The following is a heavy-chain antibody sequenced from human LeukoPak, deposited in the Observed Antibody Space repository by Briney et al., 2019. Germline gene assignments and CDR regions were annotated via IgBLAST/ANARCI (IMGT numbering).Heavy chain of an antibody. D-gene: IGHD3-3*01. CDR2: MNPNSGDT. CDR3: ARGYFLGFKTGEWPIDY. CDR1: GYTFTSYD. Sequence: ASVKVSCKASGYTFTSYDINWVRQATGQGLEWMGWMNPNSGDTAYAQKFQGRVTFTRSTSIRTAYMELSSLRSEDTAVYYCARGYFLGFKTGEWPIDYWGQGTLVTVSS. V-gene: IGHV1-8*03. J-gene: IGHJ4*02.